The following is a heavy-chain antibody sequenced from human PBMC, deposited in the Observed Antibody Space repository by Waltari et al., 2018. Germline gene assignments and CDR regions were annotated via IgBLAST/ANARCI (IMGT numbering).Heavy chain of an antibody. Sequence: QLQLQESGPGLVKPSETLSLTCTVSGGSISSSSYYWGWIRQPPGKGLEWIGSIYYSGSTYYNPSLKSRVTISVETSKNQFSLKLSSVTAADTAVYYCARGRWELAYFDYWGQGTLVTVSS. CDR3: ARGRWELAYFDY. D-gene: IGHD1-26*01. V-gene: IGHV4-39*07. J-gene: IGHJ4*02. CDR1: GGSISSSSYY. CDR2: IYYSGST.